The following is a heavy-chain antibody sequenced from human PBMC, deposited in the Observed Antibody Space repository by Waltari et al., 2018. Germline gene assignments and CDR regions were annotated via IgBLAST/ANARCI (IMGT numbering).Heavy chain of an antibody. CDR3: ARDLEYYYGSGSTYNWFDP. CDR2: IIPILGIA. CDR1: GGTFSSYA. D-gene: IGHD3-10*01. Sequence: QVQLVQSGAEVKKPGSSVKVSCKASGGTFSSYAISWVRQAPGQGLEWMGGIIPILGIANYAQKFQGMVTITADKSTITAYMELSSLRSADTAVYYCARDLEYYYGSGSTYNWFDPWGQGTLVTVSS. V-gene: IGHV1-69*10. J-gene: IGHJ5*02.